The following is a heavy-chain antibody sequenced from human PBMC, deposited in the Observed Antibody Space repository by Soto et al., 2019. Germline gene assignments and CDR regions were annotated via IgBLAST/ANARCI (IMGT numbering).Heavy chain of an antibody. D-gene: IGHD2-15*01. V-gene: IGHV3-30*18. CDR3: AKGDCSGGTCYLPY. CDR2: ISYDGSNK. J-gene: IGHJ4*02. Sequence: QVQLVESGGGVVQPGRSLRLSCAASGFTFSSYGMHWVRQAPGKRLEWVAVISYDGSNKYYADSVKGRFTISRDNSKNTLYLQMNSLRAEDTAVYYCAKGDCSGGTCYLPYWGQGTLVTVSS. CDR1: GFTFSSYG.